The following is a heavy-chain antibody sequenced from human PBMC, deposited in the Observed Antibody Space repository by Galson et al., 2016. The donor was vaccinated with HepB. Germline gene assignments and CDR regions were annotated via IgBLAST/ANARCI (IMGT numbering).Heavy chain of an antibody. V-gene: IGHV3-23*01. D-gene: IGHD3-22*01. CDR2: ITSGGGTT. CDR3: AKRNSYDNGGRYFDF. J-gene: IGHJ4*02. Sequence: SLRLSCAASGFAFSSFALSWVRQAPGKGLEWVSAITSGGGTTYYADSVRGRFTISRDNSKNTRFLQMNNLAADDTAVYYCAKRNSYDNGGRYFDFWGQGTLVTVSS. CDR1: GFAFSSFA.